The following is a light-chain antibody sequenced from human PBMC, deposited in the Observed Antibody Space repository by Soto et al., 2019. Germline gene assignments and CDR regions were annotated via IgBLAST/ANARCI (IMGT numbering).Light chain of an antibody. Sequence: DIQMTQSPSSLSASVGDRVTITCRASQGISNYLAWYQQKPGKGPKLLIYAASTLQSGVPSLFSGSGSGTDFTLTISGPQPEDVATYSCQKYNSAPRTFGPGTKVDIK. CDR3: QKYNSAPRT. CDR2: AAS. V-gene: IGKV1-27*01. J-gene: IGKJ3*01. CDR1: QGISNY.